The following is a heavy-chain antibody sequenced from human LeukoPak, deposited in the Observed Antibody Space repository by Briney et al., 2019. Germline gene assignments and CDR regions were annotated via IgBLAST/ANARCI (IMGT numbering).Heavy chain of an antibody. Sequence: GGSLRLSCAASGFXFSSYSINWVRQAPGKGLEWVSSISSSSSYVYYADSVKGRFTISRDNAKNSLYLQMNSLRAEDTAVYYCARVGGRTGTTREYNWFDPWGQGTLVTVSS. CDR3: ARVGGRTGTTREYNWFDP. D-gene: IGHD1-7*01. CDR1: GFXFSSYS. V-gene: IGHV3-21*01. J-gene: IGHJ5*02. CDR2: ISSSSSYV.